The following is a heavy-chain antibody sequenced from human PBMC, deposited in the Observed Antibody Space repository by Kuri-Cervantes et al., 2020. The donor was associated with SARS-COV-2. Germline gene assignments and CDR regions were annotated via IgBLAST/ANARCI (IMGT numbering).Heavy chain of an antibody. CDR2: IIPIFGTA. CDR3: ATVSPLVELPLHWFDP. Sequence: SVKVSCKASGGTFSSYTISWVRQAPGQGLEWMGGIIPIFGTANYAQKFQGRVTITADKSTSTAYMELSSLRSEDTAVYYCATVSPLVELPLHWFDPWGQGTLVTVSS. CDR1: GGTFSSYT. V-gene: IGHV1-69*06. D-gene: IGHD3-16*01. J-gene: IGHJ5*02.